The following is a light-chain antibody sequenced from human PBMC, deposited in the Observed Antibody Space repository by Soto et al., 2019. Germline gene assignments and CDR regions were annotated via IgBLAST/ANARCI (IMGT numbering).Light chain of an antibody. Sequence: QSALTQPASVSDSPGQSITISCTGTSSDVGGSNFVSWYQQHPGKPPKLIIYDVANRPSGVSNRFSGSKSGSTASLIISRRQTEDEVDYYCVSYTSSTTYVFGTGTKVTVL. V-gene: IGLV2-14*03. J-gene: IGLJ1*01. CDR1: SSDVGGSNF. CDR3: VSYTSSTTYV. CDR2: DVA.